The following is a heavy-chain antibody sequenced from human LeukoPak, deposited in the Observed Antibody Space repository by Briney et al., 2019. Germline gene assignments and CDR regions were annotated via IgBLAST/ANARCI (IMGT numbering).Heavy chain of an antibody. CDR1: GYTFTGYY. CDR3: ARSSPPTHYHFYYYMDV. CDR2: INPNSGGA. Sequence: ASVKVSCKASGYTFTGYYMHWVRRAPGQGLEWMGWINPNSGGAKYAQNFQGRVIMTTDTSTSTAYMELSSLRSDDTAVYYCARSSPPTHYHFYYYMDVWGKGSTVTVSS. V-gene: IGHV1-2*02. J-gene: IGHJ6*03. D-gene: IGHD6-13*01.